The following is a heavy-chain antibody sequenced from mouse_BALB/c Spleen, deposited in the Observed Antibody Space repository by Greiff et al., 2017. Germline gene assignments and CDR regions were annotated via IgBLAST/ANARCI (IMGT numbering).Heavy chain of an antibody. V-gene: IGHV3-2*02. CDR1: GYSITSDYA. CDR2: ISYSGST. D-gene: IGHD1-2*01. Sequence: EVHLVESGPGLVKPSQSLSLTCTVTGYSITSDYAWNWIRQFPGNKLEWMGYISYSGSTSYNPSLKSRISITRDTSKNQFFLQLNSVTTEDTATYYCARRPDGYGYAMDYWGQGTSVTVSS. CDR3: ARRPDGYGYAMDY. J-gene: IGHJ4*01.